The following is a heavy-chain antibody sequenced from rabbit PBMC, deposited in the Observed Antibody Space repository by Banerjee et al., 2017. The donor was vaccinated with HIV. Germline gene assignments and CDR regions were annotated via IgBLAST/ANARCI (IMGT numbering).Heavy chain of an antibody. CDR2: IYTGSSAST. J-gene: IGHJ4*01. CDR3: ARDLSAVTGWNFGL. V-gene: IGHV1S45*01. Sequence: QEQLVESGGGLVQPEGSLTLTCTASGFSFSSSYWICWVRQAPGKGLEWIACIYTGSSASTYYASWAKGRFTITRSTSLNTVTLQLNSLTAADTATYFCARDLSAVTGWNFGLWGPGTLVTVS. D-gene: IGHD7-1*01. CDR1: GFSFSSSYW.